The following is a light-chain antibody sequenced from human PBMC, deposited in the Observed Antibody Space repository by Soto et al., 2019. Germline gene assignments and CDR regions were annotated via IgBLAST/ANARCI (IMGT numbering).Light chain of an antibody. CDR3: QQYCNSPQFA. J-gene: IGKJ3*01. V-gene: IGKV3-20*01. Sequence: IVLTQSPGTLSLSPGERAPLSCRARQSVTGSYLAWYQQIPGQSPRLLIYGASTRATGIPDRFSGSVSGTDLTLTISRLQPEDFAVYYCQQYCNSPQFAVGPGTKVDIK. CDR1: QSVTGSY. CDR2: GAS.